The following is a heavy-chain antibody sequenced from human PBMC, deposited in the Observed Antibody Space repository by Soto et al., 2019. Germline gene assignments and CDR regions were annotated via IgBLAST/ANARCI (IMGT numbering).Heavy chain of an antibody. Sequence: PSETLSLTCAVSGGSISSVGYYWSWIRQHPGKGLEWIGYIHYSGSPYYNPSLKSRVTISVDTSKNQFSLKLSSVTAADTAVYYCASMYYYDSSGYYDFQHWGQGTLVTVS. CDR3: ASMYYYDSSGYYDFQH. D-gene: IGHD3-22*01. CDR1: GGSISSVGYY. V-gene: IGHV4-30-4*08. CDR2: IHYSGSP. J-gene: IGHJ1*01.